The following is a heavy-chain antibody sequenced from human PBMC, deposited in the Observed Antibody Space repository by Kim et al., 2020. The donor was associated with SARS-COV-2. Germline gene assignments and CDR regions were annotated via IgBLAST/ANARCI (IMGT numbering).Heavy chain of an antibody. V-gene: IGHV4-39*01. D-gene: IGHD6-13*01. Sequence: PPLKGRVTISVDPSKTRFSLKLSSVTAADTAVYYCARRGGGSSWRYYFDYWGQGTLVTVSS. CDR3: ARRGGGSSWRYYFDY. J-gene: IGHJ4*02.